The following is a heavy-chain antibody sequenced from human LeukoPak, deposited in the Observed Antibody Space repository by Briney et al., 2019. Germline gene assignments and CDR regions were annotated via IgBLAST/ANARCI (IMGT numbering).Heavy chain of an antibody. J-gene: IGHJ6*03. D-gene: IGHD3-16*01. V-gene: IGHV4-34*01. CDR2: IHHGGST. CDR3: ARRFSRYYMDV. CDR1: GGSFSGYY. Sequence: SPSETLSLTCGVSGGSFSGYYWTWIRQSPGKGLEWIGEIHHGGSTNYKPALNSRLTMLLDSAKKQFSLRLTSVTAADTAVYYCARRFSRYYMDVWGKGTTVIVSS.